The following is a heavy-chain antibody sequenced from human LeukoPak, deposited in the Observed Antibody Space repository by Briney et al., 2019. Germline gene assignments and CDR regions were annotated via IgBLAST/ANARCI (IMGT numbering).Heavy chain of an antibody. V-gene: IGHV3-48*02. J-gene: IGHJ4*02. CDR3: ARELLSIAVAGPASSPSDY. D-gene: IGHD6-19*01. CDR1: GFTFSDYS. CDR2: ISSTGSTI. Sequence: GGSLRLSCAASGFTFSDYSMNWVRQAPGKGLEWVSYISSTGSTIYNADSVKGRFTISRDNAKNSLYLQMNSLRDEDTAVYYCARELLSIAVAGPASSPSDYWGQGTLVTVSS.